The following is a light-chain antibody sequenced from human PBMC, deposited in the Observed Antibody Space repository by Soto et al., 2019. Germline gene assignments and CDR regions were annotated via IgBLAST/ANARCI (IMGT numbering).Light chain of an antibody. V-gene: IGKV3-15*01. CDR3: QQYHKWPPIT. J-gene: IGKJ5*01. CDR2: GAS. CDR1: QSVDGY. Sequence: EVVMTQSPGTLSVSLGESATLSCRASQSVDGYLAWYQQKPGQAPRLLIYGASTRATGVAARFRGGGSGTEFTLTISSLQSEDSAVYYCQQYHKWPPITFGQGTGLEIK.